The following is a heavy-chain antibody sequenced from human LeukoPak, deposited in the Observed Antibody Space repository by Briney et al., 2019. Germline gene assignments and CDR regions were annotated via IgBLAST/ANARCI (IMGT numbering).Heavy chain of an antibody. CDR3: ASDIADWALGAFDI. D-gene: IGHD2-15*01. Sequence: GASVKVSCKASGYTFTSYGISWVRQAPGQGLEWMGWISAYNGNTNYAQKLQGRVTMTTDTSTSTAYMELRSLRSDDTAVYYCASDIADWALGAFDIWGQGTMVTVSS. CDR1: GYTFTSYG. J-gene: IGHJ3*02. CDR2: ISAYNGNT. V-gene: IGHV1-18*01.